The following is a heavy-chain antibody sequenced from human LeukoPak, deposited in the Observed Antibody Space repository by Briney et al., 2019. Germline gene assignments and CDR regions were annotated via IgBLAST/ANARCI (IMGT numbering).Heavy chain of an antibody. CDR2: ISSDGSNK. CDR3: ARDQYSSSISSPLYFDY. D-gene: IGHD6-6*01. V-gene: IGHV3-30-3*01. Sequence: GGSLRLSCAASGFSFSTFAMHWARQAPGKGLEWVAVISSDGSNKYTADSVKGRFTISRDNSKNTLYLQMNSLRAEDTAVYYCARDQYSSSISSPLYFDYWGQGTLVTVSS. J-gene: IGHJ4*02. CDR1: GFSFSTFA.